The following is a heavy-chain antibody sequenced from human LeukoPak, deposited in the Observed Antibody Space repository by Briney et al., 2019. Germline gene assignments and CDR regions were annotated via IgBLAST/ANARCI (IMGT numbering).Heavy chain of an antibody. J-gene: IGHJ4*02. Sequence: TGRSLRLSCAASGFTFSSYAMSWVRQAPGKGLEWVSAISGSGGSTYYADSVKGRFTISRDNSKNTLYLQMNSLRAEDTAVYYCAKMGMYSSSSHDYWGQGTLVTVSS. CDR2: ISGSGGST. V-gene: IGHV3-23*01. D-gene: IGHD6-13*01. CDR3: AKMGMYSSSSHDY. CDR1: GFTFSSYA.